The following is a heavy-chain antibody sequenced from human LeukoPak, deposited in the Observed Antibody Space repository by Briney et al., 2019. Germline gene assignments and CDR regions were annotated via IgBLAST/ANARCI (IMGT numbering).Heavy chain of an antibody. J-gene: IGHJ6*03. V-gene: IGHV4-34*01. D-gene: IGHD3-10*01. CDR1: GGSFSGYY. Sequence: SETLSLTCAVYGGSFSGYYWSWIRQPPGKGLEWIGEINHSGSTNYNPSLKSRVTISVDTSKNQFSLKLSSVTAADTAVYYCARGKYGSGTGYYYYLDVWGKGTTVTVSS. CDR2: INHSGST. CDR3: ARGKYGSGTGYYYYLDV.